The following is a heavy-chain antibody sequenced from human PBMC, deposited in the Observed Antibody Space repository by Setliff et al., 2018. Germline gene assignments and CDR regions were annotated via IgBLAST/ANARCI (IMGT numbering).Heavy chain of an antibody. J-gene: IGHJ4*02. D-gene: IGHD6-19*01. V-gene: IGHV3-23*01. Sequence: QPGGSLRLSCAASGFTFSNYAMTWVRQAPGKGLEWVSTISGVGSGGGTFYADSVKGRFTISRDNSKNTLYLQMNSLRAEDTAIYYCAKGARHSSGWSFDYWGQGTLVTVSS. CDR3: AKGARHSSGWSFDY. CDR2: ISGVGSGGGT. CDR1: GFTFSNYA.